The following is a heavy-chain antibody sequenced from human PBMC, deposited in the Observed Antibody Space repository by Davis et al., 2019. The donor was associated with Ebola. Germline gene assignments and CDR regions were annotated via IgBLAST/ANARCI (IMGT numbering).Heavy chain of an antibody. Sequence: ASVKVSCKASGCTFSSYAISWVRQAPGQGLEWMGWINPNSGGTNYAQKFQGRVTMTRDTSISTAYMELSRLRSDDTAVYYCASLGAARRYDYWGQGTLVTVSS. CDR2: INPNSGGT. CDR1: GCTFSSYA. CDR3: ASLGAARRYDY. V-gene: IGHV1-2*02. J-gene: IGHJ4*02. D-gene: IGHD6-6*01.